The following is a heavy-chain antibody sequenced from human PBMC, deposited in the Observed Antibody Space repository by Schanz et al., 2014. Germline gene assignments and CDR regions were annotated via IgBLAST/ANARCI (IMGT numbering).Heavy chain of an antibody. CDR1: GFTFSSYA. J-gene: IGHJ4*02. CDR3: ARDQSPYTNSSDVRYFDY. CDR2: LSGSGAGT. D-gene: IGHD6-6*01. V-gene: IGHV3-23*01. Sequence: EVQLLESGGGLVQPGGSLRLSCAASGFTFSSYAMSWVRQTPGKGLEWVSTLSGSGAGTFYADSVKGRFTISRDSSKNTLYLQMNSLRADDTAVYYCARDQSPYTNSSDVRYFDYWGQGTLVTVSS.